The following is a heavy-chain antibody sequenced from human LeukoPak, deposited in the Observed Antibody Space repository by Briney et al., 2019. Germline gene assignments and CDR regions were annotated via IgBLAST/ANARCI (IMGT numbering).Heavy chain of an antibody. V-gene: IGHV4-38-2*02. CDR2: IYHSGST. CDR3: ARGVKGYPIERGRPRAEYFQH. D-gene: IGHD6-13*01. J-gene: IGHJ1*01. CDR1: GYSISSGYY. Sequence: PSETLSLTCSVSGYSISSGYYWGWIRQPPGKGLEWIGSIYHSGSTYYNPSLKSRVTIPVGTSKNQFSLKLSSVNAADTAVYYCARGVKGYPIERGRPRAEYFQHWGQGTLVTVSS.